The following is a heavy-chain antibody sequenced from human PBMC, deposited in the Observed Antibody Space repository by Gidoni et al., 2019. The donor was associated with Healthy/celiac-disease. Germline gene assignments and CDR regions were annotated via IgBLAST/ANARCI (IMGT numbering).Heavy chain of an antibody. J-gene: IGHJ4*02. CDR3: ARDWSFWGGGWASDY. CDR1: GFTFSSYS. V-gene: IGHV3-21*01. Sequence: EVQLVESGGGLVKPGGSLRLSCAASGFTFSSYSMNWVRQAPGKGLEWVSSISSSSSYIYYADSVKGRFTISRDNAKNSLYLQMNSLRAEDTAVYYCARDWSFWGGGWASDYWGQGTLVTVSS. CDR2: ISSSSSYI. D-gene: IGHD3-3*01.